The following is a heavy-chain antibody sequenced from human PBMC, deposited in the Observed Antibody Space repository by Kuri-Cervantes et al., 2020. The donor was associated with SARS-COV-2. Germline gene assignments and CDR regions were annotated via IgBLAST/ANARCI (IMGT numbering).Heavy chain of an antibody. J-gene: IGHJ4*02. CDR3: ARRYSSGWFHDY. CDR1: GFTFSSYE. V-gene: IGHV3-48*03. CDR2: ISSSGRTI. D-gene: IGHD6-13*01. Sequence: LSLTCAASGFTFSSYEMNWVRQAPGKGLEWVSYISSSGRTIHYADSVKGRFTISRDNAKNSLYLQMNNLSAEDTAVYYCARRYSSGWFHDYWGQGTLVTVSS.